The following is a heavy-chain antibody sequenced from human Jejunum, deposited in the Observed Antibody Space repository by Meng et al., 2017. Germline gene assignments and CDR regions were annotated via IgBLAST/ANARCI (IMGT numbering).Heavy chain of an antibody. CDR3: ARADYVRYFDL. V-gene: IGHV4-4*02. CDR1: GGSIESNNW. CDR2: VYHSGST. D-gene: IGHD3-10*02. J-gene: IGHJ2*01. Sequence: VQLQESGPVPVKPSDTLSLTCAVSGGSIESNNWWTWIRQPPGQGLEWIGEVYHSGSTHYNPSLQSRVSISLDNSKNRFSLSLNSVTAADTAIYYCARADYVRYFDLWGRGTLVTVSS.